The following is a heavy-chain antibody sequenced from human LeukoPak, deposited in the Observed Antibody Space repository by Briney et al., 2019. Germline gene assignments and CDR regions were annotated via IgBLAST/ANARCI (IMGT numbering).Heavy chain of an antibody. J-gene: IGHJ6*02. Sequence: GASVKVSCKASGGTFSSYAISWVRQAPGQGLEWMGGIIPIFGTANYAQKFQGRVTITADKSTSTAYMELSSLRSEDTAVYYCARSTYSGYDREKENYYYYGMDVWGQGTTVTVSS. V-gene: IGHV1-69*06. CDR1: GGTFSSYA. CDR2: IIPIFGTA. CDR3: ARSTYSGYDREKENYYYYGMDV. D-gene: IGHD5-12*01.